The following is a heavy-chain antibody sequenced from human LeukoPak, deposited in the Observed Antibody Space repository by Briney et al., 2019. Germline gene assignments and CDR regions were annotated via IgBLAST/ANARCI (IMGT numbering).Heavy chain of an antibody. V-gene: IGHV3-43D*03. CDR2: ISWDGGST. J-gene: IGHJ4*02. CDR1: GFTFDDYA. D-gene: IGHD3-9*01. Sequence: GGSLRLSCAASGFTFDDYAMHWVRQAPGKGLEWVSLISWDGGSTYYADSVKGRFTISRDNAKNSLYLQMNSLRAEDTAVYYCARDPYYDILDDYFDYWGQGTLVTVSS. CDR3: ARDPYYDILDDYFDY.